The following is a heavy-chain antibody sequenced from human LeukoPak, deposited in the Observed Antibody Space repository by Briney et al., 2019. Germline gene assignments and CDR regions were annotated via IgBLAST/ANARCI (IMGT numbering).Heavy chain of an antibody. J-gene: IGHJ1*01. D-gene: IGHD1-26*01. V-gene: IGHV3-74*03. CDR3: ARALGAAEQYFQH. Sequence: PGGSLRLSCAASGFTFSGYWMHWVRQAPGKGLVWVSHINAGGSSTMYADSVKGRFTISRDNAKNTLYLQMNGLRAEDTAVYYCARALGAAEQYFQHWGQGTLVTVSS. CDR1: GFTFSGYW. CDR2: INAGGSST.